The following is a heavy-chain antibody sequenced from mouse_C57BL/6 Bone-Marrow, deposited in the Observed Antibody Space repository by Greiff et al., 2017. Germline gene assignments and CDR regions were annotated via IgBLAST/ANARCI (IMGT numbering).Heavy chain of an antibody. V-gene: IGHV1-82*01. CDR1: GYAFSSSW. Sequence: QVQLQQSGPELVKPGASVTISCKASGYAFSSSWMNWVKQRPGKGLEWIGRIYPGDGDTNYNGKFKGKATLTADKSSSTAYMQLSSLTSEDSAVYFCARREANWDPYFDVGGTGTTVTVSS. CDR2: IYPGDGDT. D-gene: IGHD4-1*01. J-gene: IGHJ1*03. CDR3: ARREANWDPYFDV.